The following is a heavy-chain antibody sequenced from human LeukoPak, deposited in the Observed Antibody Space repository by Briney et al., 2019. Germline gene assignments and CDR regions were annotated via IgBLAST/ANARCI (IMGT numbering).Heavy chain of an antibody. CDR1: GYTFTSYG. CDR3: ARDQDNDFWSGYPDAFDI. Sequence: ASVKVSCKASGYTFTSYGISWVRQAPGQGLEWMGWISAYNGNTNYAQKLQGRVTMTTDTSTSTAYMELRSLRSDDTAVYYCARDQDNDFWSGYPDAFDIWGQGTMVTVSS. V-gene: IGHV1-18*01. CDR2: ISAYNGNT. J-gene: IGHJ3*02. D-gene: IGHD3-3*01.